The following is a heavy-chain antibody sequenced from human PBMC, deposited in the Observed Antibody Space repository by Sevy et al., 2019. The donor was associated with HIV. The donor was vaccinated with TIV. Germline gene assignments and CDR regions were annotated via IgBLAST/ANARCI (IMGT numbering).Heavy chain of an antibody. CDR1: GFTFSSYW. V-gene: IGHV3-7*01. CDR3: ARDEGEFVRLLERTMDV. Sequence: GGSLRLSCAASGFTFSSYWMSWVRQAPGKGLEWVANIKQDGSEEYYVDSVKGRFTISRDNAKNSLYLQMNSLRAEDTAVYYCARDEGEFVRLLERTMDVWGQGTTVTVSS. J-gene: IGHJ6*02. D-gene: IGHD3-3*01. CDR2: IKQDGSEE.